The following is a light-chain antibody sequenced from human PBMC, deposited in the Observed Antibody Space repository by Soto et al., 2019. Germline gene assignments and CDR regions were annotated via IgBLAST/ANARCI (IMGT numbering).Light chain of an antibody. J-gene: IGKJ4*01. CDR1: QDISNF. CDR2: GAS. Sequence: DIQMTQSPSSLSASVGDTVTITCRASQDISNFLAWFQQKPGQAPKPLSHGASSLQSGAPSKFSGTGSGTDFTLTIGSLQPEDFATYYCQQYHSYPVTFGGGT. V-gene: IGKV1-16*02. CDR3: QQYHSYPVT.